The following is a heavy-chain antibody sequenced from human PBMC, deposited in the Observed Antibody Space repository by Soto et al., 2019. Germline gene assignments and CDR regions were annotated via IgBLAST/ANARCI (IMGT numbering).Heavy chain of an antibody. CDR2: MSDAGNKI. D-gene: IGHD1-1*01. CDR1: GFTFSHYA. J-gene: IGHJ4*02. V-gene: IGHV3-30*09. Sequence: QVQLVESGGGVVQPGRSLRLSCAASGFTFSHYAILCVRQAPGKGLEWVAVMSDAGNKIFYADSVKGRVVISRDSPGNTLYLQMSSLRPEDTAVYYCARDDWNQHYFAYWVQGTLATVSS. CDR3: ARDDWNQHYFAY.